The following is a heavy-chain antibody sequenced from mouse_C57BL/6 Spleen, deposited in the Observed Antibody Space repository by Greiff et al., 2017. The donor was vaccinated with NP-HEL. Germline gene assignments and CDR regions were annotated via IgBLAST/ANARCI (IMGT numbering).Heavy chain of an antibody. CDR3: ARSTTVVVREYFDV. J-gene: IGHJ1*03. D-gene: IGHD1-1*01. CDR2: IDPSDSEP. Sequence: QVQLQQPGAELVRPGSSVKLSCKASGYTFTSYWMHWVKQRPIQGLEWIGNIDPSDSEPHYNQKFKDKATLTVDKSSSTAYMQLSSLTSEDSAVYYCARSTTVVVREYFDVWGTGTTVTVSS. V-gene: IGHV1-52*01. CDR1: GYTFTSYW.